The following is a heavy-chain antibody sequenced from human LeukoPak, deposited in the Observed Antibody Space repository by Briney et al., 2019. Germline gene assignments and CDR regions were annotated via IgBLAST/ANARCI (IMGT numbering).Heavy chain of an antibody. V-gene: IGHV3-23*01. Sequence: GSLRLSCAASGFTFSSYAMSWVRQAPGKGLEWVSAISGSGGSTYYADSVKGRFTISRDNSKNALYLQMNSLRAGDTAVYYCAKDGYCSSTSCYATMPFDYWGQGTLVTVSS. CDR2: ISGSGGST. J-gene: IGHJ4*02. CDR3: AKDGYCSSTSCYATMPFDY. CDR1: GFTFSSYA. D-gene: IGHD2-2*03.